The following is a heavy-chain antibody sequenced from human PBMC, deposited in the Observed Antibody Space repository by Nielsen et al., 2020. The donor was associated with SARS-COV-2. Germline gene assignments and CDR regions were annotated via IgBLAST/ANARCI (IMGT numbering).Heavy chain of an antibody. V-gene: IGHV3-23*01. CDR3: ARGGWPRPFDY. CDR2: ITGSGGDT. Sequence: GESLKISCAASGFSFSSYAITWVRQAPGKGLEWVSAITGSGGDTYYADSVKGRFTISRDNAKDSLYLQMNSLRVEDAAVYYCARGGWPRPFDYWGQGTLVTVSS. D-gene: IGHD5-24*01. CDR1: GFSFSSYA. J-gene: IGHJ4*02.